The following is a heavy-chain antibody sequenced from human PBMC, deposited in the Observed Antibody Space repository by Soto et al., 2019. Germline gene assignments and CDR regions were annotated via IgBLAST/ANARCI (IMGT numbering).Heavy chain of an antibody. CDR2: TTHSGST. CDR3: ARGRGSTSWAGHDYGMDV. Sequence: PSETLPLTCGVYGGSFSRYYWRWIRQPPGKGLEWIGETTHSGSTNYNPSLKSRVSISVDTAKKQFSLKLNSVTAADTAVYYCARGRGSTSWAGHDYGMDVWGQGTTVT. V-gene: IGHV4-34*01. D-gene: IGHD6-13*01. CDR1: GGSFSRYY. J-gene: IGHJ6*02.